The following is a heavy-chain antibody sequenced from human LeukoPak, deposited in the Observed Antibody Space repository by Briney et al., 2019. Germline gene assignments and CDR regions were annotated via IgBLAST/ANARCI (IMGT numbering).Heavy chain of an antibody. CDR1: GGSISSYY. CDR2: IYYSGNT. D-gene: IGHD2-2*01. J-gene: IGHJ4*02. CDR3: ARSYCSSTSCRRMGWVFDY. V-gene: IGHV4-59*08. Sequence: PSETLSLTCTVSGGSISSYYWSWIRQPPGKGLEWIGYIYYSGNTNYNPSLKSRVTISVDTSKNQFSLKLSSVTAADTAVYYCARSYCSSTSCRRMGWVFDYWGQGTLVTVSS.